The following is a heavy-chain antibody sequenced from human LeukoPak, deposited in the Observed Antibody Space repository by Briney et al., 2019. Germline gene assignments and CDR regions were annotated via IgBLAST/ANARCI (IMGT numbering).Heavy chain of an antibody. Sequence: GGSLRLSCAASGFTFNDYTMTWVRQAPGKGLEWVSSITGDCNYIFYADSVKGRFTISRDNAQNSLFLEQNSLRGEDTAVYYCARERNFYYFDYWGQGALVTVSS. CDR1: GFTFNDYT. D-gene: IGHD3-3*01. CDR3: ARERNFYYFDY. V-gene: IGHV3-21*01. J-gene: IGHJ4*02. CDR2: ITGDCNYI.